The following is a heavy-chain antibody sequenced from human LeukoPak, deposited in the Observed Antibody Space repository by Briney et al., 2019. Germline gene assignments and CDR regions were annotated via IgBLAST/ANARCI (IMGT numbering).Heavy chain of an antibody. CDR3: ARDLGYYDSSGLGY. J-gene: IGHJ4*02. Sequence: PGGSLRLSCAASGFIVSSNYVSRVRQAPGKGLEWVSIIYSDGSTYYADSVKGRFTISRDNAKNSLYLQMNSLRAEDTAVYYCARDLGYYDSSGLGYWGQGTLVTVSS. CDR2: IYSDGST. V-gene: IGHV3-53*01. D-gene: IGHD3-22*01. CDR1: GFIVSSNY.